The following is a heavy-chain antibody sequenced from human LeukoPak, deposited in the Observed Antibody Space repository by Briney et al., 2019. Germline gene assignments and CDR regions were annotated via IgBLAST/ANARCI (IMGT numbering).Heavy chain of an antibody. V-gene: IGHV3-21*01. Sequence: GGSLRLSCAASGFTFSSYSMNWVRQAPGKGLEWVSFISGTSSYIYYADSVRGRFTISRDNAKDSLYLQMNSLRAEDTAVYYCARAQDYGSGRHTLDYWGQGTLVTVSS. CDR1: GFTFSSYS. CDR2: ISGTSSYI. D-gene: IGHD3-10*01. CDR3: ARAQDYGSGRHTLDY. J-gene: IGHJ4*02.